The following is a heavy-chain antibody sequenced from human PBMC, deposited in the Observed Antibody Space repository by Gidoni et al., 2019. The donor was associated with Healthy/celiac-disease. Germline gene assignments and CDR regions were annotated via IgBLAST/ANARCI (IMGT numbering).Heavy chain of an antibody. CDR3: ARSGSYYPPYFDY. V-gene: IGHV4-59*08. D-gene: IGHD1-26*01. CDR1: GGSISSYY. Sequence: QVQLQESGPGLVKPSETLSLTCTVSGGSISSYYWSWIRQPPGKGLELIGYIYYSGSTNYNPSLKSRVTISVDTSKNQFSLKLSSVTAADTAVYYCARSGSYYPPYFDYWGQGTLVTVSS. CDR2: IYYSGST. J-gene: IGHJ4*02.